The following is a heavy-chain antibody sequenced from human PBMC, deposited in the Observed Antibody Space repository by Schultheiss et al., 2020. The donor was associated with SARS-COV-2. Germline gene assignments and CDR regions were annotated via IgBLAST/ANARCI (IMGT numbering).Heavy chain of an antibody. CDR3: ARADYYDSSGYYYAFDI. CDR2: ISGSGGST. D-gene: IGHD3-22*01. CDR1: GFTVSSNY. Sequence: GGSLRLSCAASGFTVSSNYMSWVRQAPGKGLEWVSAISGSGGSTYYADSVKGRFTISRDNSKNTLYLQMNSLRAEDTAVYYCARADYYDSSGYYYAFDIWGQGTMVTVSS. J-gene: IGHJ3*02. V-gene: IGHV3-23*01.